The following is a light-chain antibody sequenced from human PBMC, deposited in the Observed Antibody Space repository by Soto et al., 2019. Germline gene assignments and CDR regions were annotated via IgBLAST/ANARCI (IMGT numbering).Light chain of an antibody. CDR1: SSDVGRYNL. CDR3: CSYAGSTTYVV. J-gene: IGLJ2*01. V-gene: IGLV2-23*02. CDR2: EVS. Sequence: QSVLTQPASVSGSPGQSITISGTETSSDVGRYNLVSWYQQHPGKAPKLIIYEVSKWPSGVSNRFSGSKSCNTAALTISGLQAEDEADYYCCSYAGSTTYVVFGGGTKLTVL.